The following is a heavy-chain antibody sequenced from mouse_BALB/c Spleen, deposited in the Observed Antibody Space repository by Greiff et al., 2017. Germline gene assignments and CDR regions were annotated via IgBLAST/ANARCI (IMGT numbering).Heavy chain of an antibody. CDR3: ARGEGSPFDY. Sequence: VQLQQSGPQLVRPGASVKISCKASGYSFTSYWMHWVKQRPGQGLEWIGMIDPSDSETRLNQKFKDKATLTVDKSSSTAYMQLSSPTSEDSAVYYCARGEGSPFDYWGQGTTLTVSS. D-gene: IGHD6-2*01. CDR1: GYSFTSYW. J-gene: IGHJ2*01. V-gene: IGHV1S126*01. CDR2: IDPSDSET.